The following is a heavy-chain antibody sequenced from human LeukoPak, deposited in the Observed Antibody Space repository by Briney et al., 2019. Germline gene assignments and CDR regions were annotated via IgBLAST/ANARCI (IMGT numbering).Heavy chain of an antibody. V-gene: IGHV3-21*01. CDR2: SSSSSSYI. CDR3: ARVALVSGPSYGSESEAADY. CDR1: GFTFSSYS. J-gene: IGHJ4*02. Sequence: GGSLRLSCAASGFTFSSYSMNWVRQAPGKGLECVSSSSSSSSYIYYADSVRGRFTISRDNPKNSLYLQMNSLRAEDTAVYYCARVALVSGPSYGSESEAADYWGQGTLVTVSS. D-gene: IGHD3-10*01.